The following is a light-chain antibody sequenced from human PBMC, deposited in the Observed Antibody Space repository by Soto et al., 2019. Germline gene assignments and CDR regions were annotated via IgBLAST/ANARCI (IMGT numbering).Light chain of an antibody. J-gene: IGKJ4*01. V-gene: IGKV3-20*01. CDR1: QSVSSSY. CDR3: QQFSSYPLT. CDR2: DAS. Sequence: EIVLTQSPGTLSLSTGERATLSCRASQSVSSSYLAWYQQKPGQAPRLLIYDASNRATGIPARFSGSGSGTDFTLTISSLEPEDFAVYYCQQFSSYPLTFGGGTKVDIK.